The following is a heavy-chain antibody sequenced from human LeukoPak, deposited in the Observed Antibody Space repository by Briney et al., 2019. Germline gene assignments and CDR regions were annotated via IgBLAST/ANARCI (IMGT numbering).Heavy chain of an antibody. J-gene: IGHJ4*02. V-gene: IGHV3-48*03. CDR1: GFTFSSYE. CDR3: ARALYGGVVAATTFDY. CDR2: ISSSGSTI. D-gene: IGHD2-15*01. Sequence: PGGSLRLSCAASGFTFSSYEMNWVRQAPGKGLEWVSYISSSGSTIYYADSVKGRFTISRDNAKNSLYLQMNSLRAEDTAVYYCARALYGGVVAATTFDYWGQGTLVTVPS.